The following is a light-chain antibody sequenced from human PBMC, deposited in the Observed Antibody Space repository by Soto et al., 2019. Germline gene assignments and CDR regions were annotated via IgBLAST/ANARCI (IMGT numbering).Light chain of an antibody. J-gene: IGKJ1*01. CDR2: KAS. CDR3: QQYRTYRT. Sequence: DIQMTQSPSTLSASVGDRVTITCRASQSISYWLAWYQQKPGKAPKLLIYKASTLQTGVPSRFSGSGSGTEFTLTISGLQPDDFATYYCQQYRTYRTFGQGTKVESK. V-gene: IGKV1-5*03. CDR1: QSISYW.